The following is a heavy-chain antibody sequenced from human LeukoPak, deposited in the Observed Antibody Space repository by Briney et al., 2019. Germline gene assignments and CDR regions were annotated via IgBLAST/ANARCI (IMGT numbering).Heavy chain of an antibody. CDR3: ARYNWNAFDY. D-gene: IGHD1-20*01. J-gene: IGHJ4*02. CDR1: GGSFSGYY. V-gene: IGHV4-34*01. CDR2: INHSGST. Sequence: SETLSLTCAVYGGSFSGYYWSWIRQPPGKGLEWIGEINHSGSTNYNPSLKSRVTISVDTSKNQFSLKLSSVTAADTAVYYCARYNWNAFDYWGQGTLVIVSS.